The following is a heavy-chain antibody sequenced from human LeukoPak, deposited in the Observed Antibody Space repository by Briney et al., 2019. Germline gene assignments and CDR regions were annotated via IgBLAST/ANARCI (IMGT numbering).Heavy chain of an antibody. Sequence: SETLSLPCTVSGGSISSYYWRWIRHPPEKGLEWIGYLYYSGSTKYRPSLTSRVTISVDPSKNQFSLKLSSVTAADTAVYYCARARGTAMVSLDYWGQGTLVTVSS. CDR2: LYYSGST. CDR1: GGSISSYY. V-gene: IGHV4-59*01. D-gene: IGHD5-18*01. CDR3: ARARGTAMVSLDY. J-gene: IGHJ4*02.